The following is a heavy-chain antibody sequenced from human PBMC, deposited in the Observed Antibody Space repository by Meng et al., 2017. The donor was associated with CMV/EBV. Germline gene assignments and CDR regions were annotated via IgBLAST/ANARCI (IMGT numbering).Heavy chain of an antibody. CDR3: ARHGMWLIRNAY. D-gene: IGHD2-21*01. CDR2: IYYSKST. J-gene: IGHJ4*02. Sequence: QLHLQRSGPGLVMPRVTLSLPCSVSGDSINSANNLWGWIRQPTGKGLEWIASIYYSKSTYYNPSLKSRVTIAVDTSKNQFSLRLSSVTAADTAVYYCARHGMWLIRNAYWGQGTLVTVSS. V-gene: IGHV4-39*07. CDR1: GDSINSANNL.